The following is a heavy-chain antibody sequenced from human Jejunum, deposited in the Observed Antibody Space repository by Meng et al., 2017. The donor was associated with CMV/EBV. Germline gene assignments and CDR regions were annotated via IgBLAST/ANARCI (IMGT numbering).Heavy chain of an antibody. J-gene: IGHJ2*01. CDR1: GVTLSSYW. V-gene: IGHV3-7*01. Sequence: SGVTLSSYWMSWVRQAPGKGLEWVANIRQDGSEIYYMDSMKGRFTVSRDNAKNSLYLQMNSLRADDTAIYYCASITSPAPGIWYFDLWGRGTLVTVSS. CDR2: IRQDGSEI. D-gene: IGHD2-2*01. CDR3: ASITSPAPGIWYFDL.